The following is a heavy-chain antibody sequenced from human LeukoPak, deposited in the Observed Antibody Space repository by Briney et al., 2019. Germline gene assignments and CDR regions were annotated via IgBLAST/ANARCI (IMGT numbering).Heavy chain of an antibody. D-gene: IGHD6-6*01. J-gene: IGHJ3*02. Sequence: SETLSLTCAVYGGSFSGYYWSWIRQPPGKGLEWIGGINNSGSTNYNPSLKSRVTISVDTSKNQFSLKLSSVTAADTAVYYCASAVAARRHAFDMWGQETMLTVSS. CDR3: ASAVAARRHAFDM. CDR1: GGSFSGYY. CDR2: INNSGST. V-gene: IGHV4-34*01.